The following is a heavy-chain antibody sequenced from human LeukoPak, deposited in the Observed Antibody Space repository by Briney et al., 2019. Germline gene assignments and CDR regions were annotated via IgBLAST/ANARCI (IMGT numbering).Heavy chain of an antibody. J-gene: IGHJ6*02. CDR2: ISSNGGST. V-gene: IGHV3-64D*06. D-gene: IGHD4-11*01. CDR3: ARDLQENGMDV. CDR1: GFTFSSYA. Sequence: GGPLRLSCSASGFTFSSYAMHWVRQAPGKGLEYVSAISSNGGSTYYADSVKGRFTISRDNSKNTLYLQMSSLRAEDTAVYYCARDLQENGMDVWGQGTTVTVSS.